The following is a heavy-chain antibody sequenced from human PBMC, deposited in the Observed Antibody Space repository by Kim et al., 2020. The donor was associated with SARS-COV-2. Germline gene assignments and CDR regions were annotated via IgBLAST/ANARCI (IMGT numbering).Heavy chain of an antibody. V-gene: IGHV3-43*02. D-gene: IGHD3-22*01. J-gene: IGHJ4*02. Sequence: GGSLRLSCAASGFTFDDYAMHWVRQAPGKGLEWVSLISGDGGSTYYADSVKGRFTISRDNSKNSLYLQMNSLRTEDTALYYCAKDIGFSGTHYYDSSGLDYWGQGTLAT. CDR2: ISGDGGST. CDR3: AKDIGFSGTHYYDSSGLDY. CDR1: GFTFDDYA.